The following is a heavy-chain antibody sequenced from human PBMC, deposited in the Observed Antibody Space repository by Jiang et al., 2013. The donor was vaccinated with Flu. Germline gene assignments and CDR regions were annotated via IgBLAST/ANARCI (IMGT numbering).Heavy chain of an antibody. V-gene: IGHV4-34*01. CDR3: ARGKSNYDRPGGLPRPYGMDV. D-gene: IGHD3-22*01. Sequence: LLKPSETLSLTCAVYGGSFSGYYWSWIRQPPGKGLEWIGEINHSGSTNYNPSLKSRVTISVDTSKNQFSLKLSSVTAADTAVYFCARGKSNYDRPGGLPRPYGMDVWGQGTTVTVSS. CDR2: INHSGST. CDR1: GGSFSGYY. J-gene: IGHJ6*02.